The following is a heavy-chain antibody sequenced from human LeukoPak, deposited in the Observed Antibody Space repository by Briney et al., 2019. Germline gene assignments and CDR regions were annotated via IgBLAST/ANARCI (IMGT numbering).Heavy chain of an antibody. CDR2: IKQDGSEK. D-gene: IGHD6-13*01. V-gene: IGHV3-7*01. CDR3: ARELDSSSWYWDY. CDR1: GFTFSSYW. Sequence: PGGSLRLSCAASGFTFSSYWMSWVRQAPGKGLEWVANIKQDGSEKYYVDSVKGRFTISRDNAKNSLYLQMNSLRAEDTAVYYCARELDSSSWYWDYWGQGTLVTVSS. J-gene: IGHJ4*02.